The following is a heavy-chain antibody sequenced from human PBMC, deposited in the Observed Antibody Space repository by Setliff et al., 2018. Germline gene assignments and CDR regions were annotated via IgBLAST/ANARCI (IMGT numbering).Heavy chain of an antibody. CDR2: INGVNGNT. V-gene: IGHV1-3*01. J-gene: IGHJ4*02. CDR1: GYTFTAYD. CDR3: ARGQTVGPNSGKDY. Sequence: GASVKVSCKASGYTFTAYDIHWMRQAPGQSLEWMGWINGVNGNTKYSQNFQGRVTFTSDTSANTAFMELSSLRSEDSSMYYCARGQTVGPNSGKDYWGQGTLVTVS. D-gene: IGHD1-26*01.